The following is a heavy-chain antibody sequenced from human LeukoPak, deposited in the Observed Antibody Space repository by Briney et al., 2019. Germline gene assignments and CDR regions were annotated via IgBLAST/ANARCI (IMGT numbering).Heavy chain of an antibody. V-gene: IGHV4-59*08. J-gene: IGHJ5*02. CDR1: GGSVRSDY. Sequence: SETLPLTCTVSGGSVRSDYWSWIRQPPGKGLEWIGYIDYSGSSDYNPSLKSRVTISVDTSKNQFSLRLSSVTAADTAVYYCASHKPFSGTWYGFDPWGQGTLVTVSS. D-gene: IGHD6-13*01. CDR2: IDYSGSS. CDR3: ASHKPFSGTWYGFDP.